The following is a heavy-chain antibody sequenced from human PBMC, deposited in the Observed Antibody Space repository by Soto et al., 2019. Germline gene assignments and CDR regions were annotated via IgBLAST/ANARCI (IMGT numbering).Heavy chain of an antibody. J-gene: IGHJ6*02. V-gene: IGHV4-4*07. CDR3: ARDITYYDFWSGYYTNYYGMDV. CDR2: IYTSGST. Sequence: QVQLQESGPGLVKPSETLSLTCTVSGGSISSYYWSWIRQPAGKGLEWIGRIYTSGSTNYNPSLKSRVTMSVDTSKNQFSLKLSSATAADTAVYYCARDITYYDFWSGYYTNYYGMDVWGQGTTVTVSS. D-gene: IGHD3-3*01. CDR1: GGSISSYY.